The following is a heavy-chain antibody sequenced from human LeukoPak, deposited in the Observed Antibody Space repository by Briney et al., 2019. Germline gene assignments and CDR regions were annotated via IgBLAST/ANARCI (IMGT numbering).Heavy chain of an antibody. J-gene: IGHJ5*02. CDR3: AKGGPYDILTGPNNWFDP. Sequence: PGGSLRLSCAASGFTFDDYAMHWVRQAPGKGLEWVSGISWNSGSIGYADSVKGRFTISRDNAENSLYLQMNSLRAEDTALYYCAKGGPYDILTGPNNWFDPWGQGTLVTVSS. D-gene: IGHD3-9*01. CDR2: ISWNSGSI. V-gene: IGHV3-9*01. CDR1: GFTFDDYA.